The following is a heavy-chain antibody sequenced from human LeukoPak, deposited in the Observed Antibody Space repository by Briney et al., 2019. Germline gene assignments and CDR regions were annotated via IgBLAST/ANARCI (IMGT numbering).Heavy chain of an antibody. J-gene: IGHJ6*03. D-gene: IGHD2-2*01. CDR1: GYTFTSYY. V-gene: IGHV1-46*01. Sequence: ASVKVSCKASGYTFTSYYMHWVRQAPGQGLEWMGIINPSGGSTSYAQKFQGRVTMTRDMSTSTVYMELSSLRSEDTDVYYCASGDIVVVPAARPNYYYMDVWGKGTTVTVSS. CDR2: INPSGGST. CDR3: ASGDIVVVPAARPNYYYMDV.